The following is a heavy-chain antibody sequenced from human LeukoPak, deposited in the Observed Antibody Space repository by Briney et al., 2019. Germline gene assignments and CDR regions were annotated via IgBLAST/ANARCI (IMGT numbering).Heavy chain of an antibody. Sequence: RGESLKISCWGSGYSINSYWIGRVRQMPGKGLEWMGIIYPGDSDTRYSPSFRGQVTMSADKSINTAYLQWSSLKASDTAMYFCALLQGCSTSSCPPDSCGRGTLVTVSS. D-gene: IGHD2-2*01. CDR1: GYSINSYW. V-gene: IGHV5-51*01. CDR2: IYPGDSDT. J-gene: IGHJ4*02. CDR3: ALLQGCSTSSCPPDS.